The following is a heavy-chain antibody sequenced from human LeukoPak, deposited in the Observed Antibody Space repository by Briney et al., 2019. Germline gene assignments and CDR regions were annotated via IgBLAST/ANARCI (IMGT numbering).Heavy chain of an antibody. CDR3: ARDRGCNPDSFDV. D-gene: IGHD1-14*01. Sequence: GASVKVSCKASGYTFATYGISWVRQAPGQGLEWMGFVSDYNGDTHYAQKLQGRVTMTTDRATTTAYMELRSLRSDDTAVYYCARDRGCNPDSFDVWGQGTMVTVSS. V-gene: IGHV1-18*01. CDR2: VSDYNGDT. J-gene: IGHJ3*01. CDR1: GYTFATYG.